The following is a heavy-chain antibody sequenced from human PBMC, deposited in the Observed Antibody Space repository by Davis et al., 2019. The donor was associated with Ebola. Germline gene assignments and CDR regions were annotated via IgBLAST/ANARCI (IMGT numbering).Heavy chain of an antibody. CDR2: IKSKTDGGTT. V-gene: IGHV3-15*01. CDR1: GFTFSSYG. D-gene: IGHD3-3*01. CDR3: AKSGLSFGVVKYHYGMDV. Sequence: GESLKISCAASGFTFSSYGMRWVRQAPGKGLEWVGRIKSKTDGGTTDYAAPVKGRFTISRDDSKNTLYLQMNSLKTEDTAVYYCAKSGLSFGVVKYHYGMDVWGKGTTVTVSS. J-gene: IGHJ6*04.